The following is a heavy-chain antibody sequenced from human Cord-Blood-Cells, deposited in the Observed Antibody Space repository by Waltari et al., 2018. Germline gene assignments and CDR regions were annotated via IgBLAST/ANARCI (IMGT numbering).Heavy chain of an antibody. CDR1: GGSFSGYF. CDR3: ATFQYSSSWYYFDY. V-gene: IGHV4-34*01. Sequence: QVQLQQWGAGLLKPSETLSPPSAVYGGSFSGYFWSWIRPPPGKGLEWIGEINHSGSTNYNPSLKSRVTISVDTSKNQFSLKLSSVTAADTAVYYCATFQYSSSWYYFDYWGQGTLVTVSS. D-gene: IGHD6-13*01. J-gene: IGHJ4*02. CDR2: INHSGST.